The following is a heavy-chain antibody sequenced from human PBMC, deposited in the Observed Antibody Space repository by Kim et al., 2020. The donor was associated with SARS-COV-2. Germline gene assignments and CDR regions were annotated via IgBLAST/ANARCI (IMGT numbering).Heavy chain of an antibody. CDR1: GGTFSSYA. CDR2: IIPIFGTA. J-gene: IGHJ4*02. V-gene: IGHV1-69*13. Sequence: SVKVSCKASGGTFSSYAISWVRQAPGQGLEWMGGIIPIFGTANYAQKFQGRVTITADESTSTAYMELSSLRSEDTAVYYCARGRSGLTSDTAMDFDYWGQGTLVTVSS. CDR3: ARGRSGLTSDTAMDFDY. D-gene: IGHD5-18*01.